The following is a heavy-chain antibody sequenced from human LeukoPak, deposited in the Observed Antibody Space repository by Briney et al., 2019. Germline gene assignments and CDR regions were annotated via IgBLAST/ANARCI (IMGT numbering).Heavy chain of an antibody. D-gene: IGHD3-22*01. CDR1: GFTFSSYG. CDR3: AKDFSVYYYDSRVLDY. CDR2: TRYDGSKK. V-gene: IGHV3-30*02. Sequence: GGSLRLSCAASGFTFSSYGMHWVRQAPGKGLEWVAFTRYDGSKKYYADSVKGRFTIARDNSKNTLYLQMNSLRAEDTAVYYCAKDFSVYYYDSRVLDYWGQGTLVTVSS. J-gene: IGHJ4*02.